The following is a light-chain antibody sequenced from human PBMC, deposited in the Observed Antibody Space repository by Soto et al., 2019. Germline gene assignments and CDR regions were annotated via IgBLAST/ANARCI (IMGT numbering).Light chain of an antibody. CDR1: QSFSTW. CDR3: QQYKSYSAT. Sequence: DIQMTQSPSTLSAFVGDSVTITCRASQSFSTWLAWYQQKQGKAPNXMIYDASSVESGVPSRFSGSRYGTAGTLTIRSLQPDDGPTYDGQQYKSYSATFGRGTKVDIK. CDR2: DAS. V-gene: IGKV1-5*01. J-gene: IGKJ1*01.